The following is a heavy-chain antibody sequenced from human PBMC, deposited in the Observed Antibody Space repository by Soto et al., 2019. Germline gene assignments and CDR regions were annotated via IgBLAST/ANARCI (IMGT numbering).Heavy chain of an antibody. CDR2: IYYSGST. V-gene: IGHV4-30-4*02. CDR3: ARGNSNYDFWSGYYVPYNWFDP. CDR1: GGSISSGDYY. D-gene: IGHD3-3*01. Sequence: SETLSLTCTVSGGSISSGDYYWSWICQPPGKGLEWIGYIYYSGSTYYNPSLKSRVTISVDTSKNQFSLKLSSVTAADTAVYYCARGNSNYDFWSGYYVPYNWFDPWGQGTLVTVSS. J-gene: IGHJ5*02.